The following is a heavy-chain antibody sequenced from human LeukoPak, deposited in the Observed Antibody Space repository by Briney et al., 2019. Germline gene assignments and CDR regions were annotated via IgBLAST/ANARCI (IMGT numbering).Heavy chain of an antibody. CDR3: ARGPSVAGTDY. D-gene: IGHD6-19*01. CDR2: IYDTGST. CDR1: GGSISSSSYY. V-gene: IGHV4-39*01. J-gene: IGHJ4*02. Sequence: SETLSLTCTVSGGSISSSSYYWGWIRQPPGKGLEWIGSIYDTGSTYYNPSLKSLVTISVDTSKNQFSLKLSSVTAADTAVYYCARGPSVAGTDYWGQGTLVTVSS.